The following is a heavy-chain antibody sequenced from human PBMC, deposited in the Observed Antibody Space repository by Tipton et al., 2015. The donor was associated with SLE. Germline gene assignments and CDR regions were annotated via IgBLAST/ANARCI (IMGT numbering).Heavy chain of an antibody. D-gene: IGHD4-23*01. CDR1: GGSFANYQ. CDR2: VYDRGTT. V-gene: IGHV4-59*01. CDR3: ARGSLETPHLDY. J-gene: IGHJ4*02. Sequence: TLSLTCTASGGSFANYQWNWIRQSPERGLEWLGYVYDRGTTNYDPSVMSRIIISFDTSKSQVSLKLFSVTPADTAVYYCARGSLETPHLDYWGQGPLVTVSS.